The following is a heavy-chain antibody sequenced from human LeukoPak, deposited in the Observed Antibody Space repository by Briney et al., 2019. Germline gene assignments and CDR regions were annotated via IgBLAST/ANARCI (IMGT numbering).Heavy chain of an antibody. J-gene: IGHJ4*02. CDR3: SRENGAFSPFGY. CDR2: ISLTGLT. Sequence: SETLALTCGVSGGSISNTNWWSWVRQPPGQGLEWFGEISLTGLTHYNPSLESRVTVSLDKSKNQLTLNITSVAAADTAVYYCSRENGAFSPFGYWGQGILVTVLS. D-gene: IGHD2-8*01. CDR1: GGSISNTNW. V-gene: IGHV4-4*02.